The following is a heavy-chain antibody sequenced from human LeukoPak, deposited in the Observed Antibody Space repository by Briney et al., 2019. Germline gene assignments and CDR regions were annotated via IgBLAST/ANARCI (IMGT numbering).Heavy chain of an antibody. D-gene: IGHD6-13*01. CDR1: GGSVSSGSYY. J-gene: IGHJ3*02. CDR2: IYYSGST. CDR3: ARDRSRSWSPSDAFDI. V-gene: IGHV4-61*01. Sequence: SETLSLTCTVSGGSVSSGSYYWSWIRQPPGKGLEWIGYIYYSGSTNYIPSLKSRVTISVDTSKNQFSLKLSSVTAADTAVYYCARDRSRSWSPSDAFDIWGQGTMVTVSS.